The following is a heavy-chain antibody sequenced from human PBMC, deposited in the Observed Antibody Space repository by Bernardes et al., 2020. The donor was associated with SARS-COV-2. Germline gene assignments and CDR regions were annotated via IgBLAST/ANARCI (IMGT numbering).Heavy chain of an antibody. D-gene: IGHD3-3*01. V-gene: IGHV3-21*01. CDR3: ASSITIFGVVTSFGY. CDR2: ISSSSSYI. J-gene: IGHJ4*02. Sequence: GGSLRLSCAASGFTFSSYSMNWVRQAPGKGLEWVSSISSSSSYIYYADSVKGRFTISRDNAKNSLYLQMNSLRAEDTAVYYCASSITIFGVVTSFGYWGQGTLVTVSS. CDR1: GFTFSSYS.